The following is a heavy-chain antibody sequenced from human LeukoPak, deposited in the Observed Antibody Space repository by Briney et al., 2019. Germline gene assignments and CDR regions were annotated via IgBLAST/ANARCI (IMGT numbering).Heavy chain of an antibody. CDR3: ARGTRYSETDY. CDR1: GYTFTSYD. CDR2: MNPNSGNT. J-gene: IGHJ4*02. V-gene: IGHV1-8*01. D-gene: IGHD5-12*01. Sequence: GASVKVSCKASGYTFTSYDINWVRQATGQGLEWMGWMNPNSGNTGYAQKFQGRVTMIRNTSISTAYMELSSLRSEDTAVYYCARGTRYSETDYWGQGTLVAVSS.